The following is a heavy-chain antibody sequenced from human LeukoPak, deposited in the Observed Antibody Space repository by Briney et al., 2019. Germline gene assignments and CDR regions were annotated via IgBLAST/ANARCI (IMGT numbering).Heavy chain of an antibody. CDR1: GGTFSSYA. J-gene: IGHJ4*02. CDR3: ARGRDYYDSSGYSY. V-gene: IGHV1-69*01. D-gene: IGHD3-22*01. CDR2: IIPIFGTA. Sequence: GSSVKVSCKASGGTFSSYAINWVRQAPGQGLEWMGGIIPIFGTANYAQKFQGRVTITAVESMSTAYMQLSSLRSEDTAVYYCARGRDYYDSSGYSYWGQGTLVTVSS.